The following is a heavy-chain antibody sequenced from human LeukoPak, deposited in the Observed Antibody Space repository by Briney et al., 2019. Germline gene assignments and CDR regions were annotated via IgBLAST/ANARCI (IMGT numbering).Heavy chain of an antibody. Sequence: PGGSLRLSCAASGFTFSSYGMHWVRQAPGKGLEWVAVITNDGRNKYYADSVKGRFTISRDNFKNTLYLEMNSLRAEDTAVYYCARPPSSSGWSAFDYWGQGTLVTVSS. CDR2: ITNDGRNK. CDR3: ARPPSSSGWSAFDY. J-gene: IGHJ4*02. V-gene: IGHV3-30*19. D-gene: IGHD6-19*01. CDR1: GFTFSSYG.